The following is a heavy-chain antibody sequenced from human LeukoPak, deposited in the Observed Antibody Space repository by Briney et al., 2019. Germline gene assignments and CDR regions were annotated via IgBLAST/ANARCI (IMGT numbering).Heavy chain of an antibody. D-gene: IGHD3-9*01. CDR3: ARGSGGLRYFDWLFEGFDY. CDR2: ISAYNGNT. V-gene: IGHV1-18*01. CDR1: GYTFTSYG. Sequence: SVKVSCKASGYTFTSYGISWVRQAPGQGLEWMGWISAYNGNTNYAQKLQGRVTMTTDTSTSTAYMELRSLRSDDTAVYYCARGSGGLRYFDWLFEGFDYWGQGTLVTVSS. J-gene: IGHJ4*02.